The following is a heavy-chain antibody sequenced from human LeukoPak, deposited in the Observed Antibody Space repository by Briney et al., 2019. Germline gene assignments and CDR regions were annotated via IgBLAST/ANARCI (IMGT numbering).Heavy chain of an antibody. V-gene: IGHV3-23*01. J-gene: IGHJ4*02. D-gene: IGHD3-16*01. CDR1: GFTFSSYA. Sequence: GGSLRLSCAASGFTFSSYAMSWVRQAPGKGLEWVSAISGSGGSTYYADSVKGRFTISRDNSKNTLYLQMNSLRAEDTAVYYCAKGDYGYVWGSRLDYWGQGTLVTVSS. CDR2: ISGSGGST. CDR3: AKGDYGYVWGSRLDY.